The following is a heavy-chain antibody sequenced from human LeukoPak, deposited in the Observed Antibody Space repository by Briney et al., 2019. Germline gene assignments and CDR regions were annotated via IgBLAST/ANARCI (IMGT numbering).Heavy chain of an antibody. CDR1: GFTFSSYS. CDR2: ITYDGYYK. CDR3: ARDLSPVVRASPMGY. V-gene: IGHV3-30*03. J-gene: IGHJ4*02. Sequence: GGSLRLSCAASGFTFSSYSMNWVRQAPGKGLEWVALITYDGYYKYYSDSVKGRFTISSDTSKNTLYLQMNSLRAEDTAVYYCARDLSPVVRASPMGYWGQGTLVTVSS. D-gene: IGHD3-10*01.